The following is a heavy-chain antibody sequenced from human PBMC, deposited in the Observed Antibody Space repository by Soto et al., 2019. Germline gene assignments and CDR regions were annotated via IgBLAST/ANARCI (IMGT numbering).Heavy chain of an antibody. CDR3: ARVPGSGTYYDNRIANDAFDI. CDR1: GFTFSNYG. Sequence: GGSLRLSCAASGFTFSNYGVHWVRQAPGKGLEWVAVIWYDGSSVYYTESVKGRFTISRDNSKNTLYLQMNSLRAEDTAVYYCARVPGSGTYYDNRIANDAFDIWGQGTMVTVSS. CDR2: IWYDGSSV. D-gene: IGHD3-10*01. V-gene: IGHV3-33*01. J-gene: IGHJ3*02.